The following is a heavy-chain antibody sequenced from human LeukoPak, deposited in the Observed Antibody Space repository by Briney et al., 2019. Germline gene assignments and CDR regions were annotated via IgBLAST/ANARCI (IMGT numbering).Heavy chain of an antibody. CDR3: ARIGVVTLSYYYYYMDV. J-gene: IGHJ6*03. D-gene: IGHD4-23*01. Sequence: SETLSLTCTVSGYSISSGYYWGWIRQPPGKGLDGMGYINYSGRTYYKPSLKSRVTISVDTSRNQFSLKLSSVTAADTAVYYCARIGVVTLSYYYYYMDVWGKGTTVTVSS. CDR2: INYSGRT. CDR1: GYSISSGYY. V-gene: IGHV4-38-2*02.